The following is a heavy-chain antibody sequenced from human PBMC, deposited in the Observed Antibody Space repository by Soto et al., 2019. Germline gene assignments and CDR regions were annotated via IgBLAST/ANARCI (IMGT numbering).Heavy chain of an antibody. D-gene: IGHD6-19*01. CDR2: IIPILGIA. J-gene: IGHJ4*02. V-gene: IGHV1-69*02. CDR1: GGTFSSYT. CDR3: ARGHSSGWYYQFDY. Sequence: QVQLVQSGAEVKKPGSSVKVSCKASGGTFSSYTISWVRQAPGQGLEWMGRIIPILGIANYAQKFQGRVTTTADKSTSTAYMELSSLRSEDTAVYYCARGHSSGWYYQFDYWGQGTLVTVSS.